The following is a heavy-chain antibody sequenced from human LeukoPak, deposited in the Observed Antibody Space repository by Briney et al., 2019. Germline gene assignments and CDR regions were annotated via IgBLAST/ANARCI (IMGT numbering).Heavy chain of an antibody. CDR1: GFSFSRNA. CDR2: ISYDGSNE. D-gene: IGHD3-10*01. CDR3: ARDHRGSGTEFDF. V-gene: IGHV3-30*14. Sequence: TGGSLRLSCAASGFSFSRNAMHWVRQAPGKGLEWAAGISYDGSNEYYADSVKGRFTISRDNSKNTLYLQMNGLRAEDTAVYYCARDHRGSGTEFDFWGQGTPVTVSS. J-gene: IGHJ4*02.